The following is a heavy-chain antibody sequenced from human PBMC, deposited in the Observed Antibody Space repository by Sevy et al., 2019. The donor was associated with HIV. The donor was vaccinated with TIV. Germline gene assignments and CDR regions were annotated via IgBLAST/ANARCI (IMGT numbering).Heavy chain of an antibody. J-gene: IGHJ4*02. V-gene: IGHV3-53*01. D-gene: IGHD1-26*01. CDR2: IYNNGNS. Sequence: GRSLRLSCIASGFTVSSDYMSWVRQAPGKGLEWVSIIYNNGNSYYADSVKGRFTISRDNYKNTLYLQMTSLRVEDTAVYFCVRDRYFAKNAADWGQGTLVTVSS. CDR3: VRDRYFAKNAAD. CDR1: GFTVSSDY.